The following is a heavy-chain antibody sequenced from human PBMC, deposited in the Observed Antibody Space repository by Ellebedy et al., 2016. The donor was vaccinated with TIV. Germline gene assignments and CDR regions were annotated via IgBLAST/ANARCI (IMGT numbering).Heavy chain of an antibody. CDR1: GFTFSSYA. D-gene: IGHD3-22*01. CDR3: AKNPYDSSGYYPDAYYYYYGMDV. Sequence: ETLSLTCAASGFTFSSYAMSWVRQAPGKGLVWVSSINNDGSTTTYADSVKGRFIISRDNAKNTLYLQMNRLRGEDTAVYYCAKNPYDSSGYYPDAYYYYYGMDVWGQGTTVTVSS. J-gene: IGHJ6*02. V-gene: IGHV3-74*03. CDR2: INNDGSTT.